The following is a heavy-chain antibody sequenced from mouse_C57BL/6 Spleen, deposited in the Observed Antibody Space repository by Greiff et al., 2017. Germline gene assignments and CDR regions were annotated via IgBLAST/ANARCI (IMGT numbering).Heavy chain of an antibody. CDR2: IYPGDGDT. CDR1: GYAFSSSW. Sequence: QVQLQQSGPELVKPGASVKISCKASGYAFSSSWLNWVKQRPGKGLEWIGRIYPGDGDTNYNGKFKGKATLTADKSSSTAYMQLSSLTSEDSAVYFCARSYYGSSYGYWYFDVWGTGTTVTVSS. V-gene: IGHV1-82*01. CDR3: ARSYYGSSYGYWYFDV. D-gene: IGHD1-1*01. J-gene: IGHJ1*03.